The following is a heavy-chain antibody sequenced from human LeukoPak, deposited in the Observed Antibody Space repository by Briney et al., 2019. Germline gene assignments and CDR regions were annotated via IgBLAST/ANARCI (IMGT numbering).Heavy chain of an antibody. Sequence: GGSLRLSCAASGFTFSNAWMSWVRQAPGKGLEWVGRIKSKTDGGTTDYAAPVKGRFTISRDDSKNTLYLQMNSLKTEDTAVYYCTTGSVERITIFRPLGDQFDYWGQGTLVTVSS. CDR3: TTGSVERITIFRPLGDQFDY. CDR2: IKSKTDGGTT. CDR1: GFTFSNAW. J-gene: IGHJ4*02. V-gene: IGHV3-15*01. D-gene: IGHD3-9*01.